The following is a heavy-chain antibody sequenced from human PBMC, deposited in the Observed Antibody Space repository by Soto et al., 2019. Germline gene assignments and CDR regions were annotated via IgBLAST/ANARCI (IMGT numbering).Heavy chain of an antibody. CDR3: AKDTLMVRGVIGWFDP. J-gene: IGHJ5*02. CDR1: GFTFSSYA. V-gene: IGHV3-23*01. Sequence: EVQLLESGGGLVQPGGSLRLSCAASGFTFSSYAMSWVRQAPGKGLEWVSAISGSGGSTYYADSVKGRFTISRDNSKNTLYLQMNSLRAEDTAVYYCAKDTLMVRGVIGWFDPWGQGTLVTVSS. D-gene: IGHD3-10*01. CDR2: ISGSGGST.